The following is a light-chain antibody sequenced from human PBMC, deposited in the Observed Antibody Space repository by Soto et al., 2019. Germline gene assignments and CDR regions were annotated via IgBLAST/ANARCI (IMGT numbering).Light chain of an antibody. CDR3: QRYDSVPRT. CDR2: DAS. V-gene: IGKV1-27*01. J-gene: IGKJ1*01. Sequence: DIRMTQSPPSLSASVGDKVTITCRASQGIKNFLAWYHQKPGDIPKLLMYDASTLQSGASSRFSGSGSGTVFTITINSLQPEDVGSYYCQRYDSVPRTFGQGTKVEVK. CDR1: QGIKNF.